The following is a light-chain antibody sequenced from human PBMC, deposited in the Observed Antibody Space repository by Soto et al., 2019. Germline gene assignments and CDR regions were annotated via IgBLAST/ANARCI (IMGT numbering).Light chain of an antibody. CDR2: DAS. V-gene: IGKV3-11*01. J-gene: IGKJ1*01. CDR1: QSVSSY. CDR3: QQRSNWPRT. Sequence: EIVLTQSPATLSLSPGERATLSCRASQSVSSYFAWYQQKPGQAPRLLIYDASNRATGIPARFSGSGSATDFTLTISSLEPEDFAVYYCQQRSNWPRTFGQGTKVEIK.